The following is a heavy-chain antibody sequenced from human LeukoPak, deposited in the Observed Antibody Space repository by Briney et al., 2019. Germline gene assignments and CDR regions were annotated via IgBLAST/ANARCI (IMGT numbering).Heavy chain of an antibody. CDR2: IYYSGDT. CDR1: GGTINNYY. Sequence: SETLSLTCNVSGGTINNYYWSWIRQPPGKGLEWIGNIYYSGDTNYSPSLRSRVIISVDGSKNHFSLRLSSLTAADTAVYYCARGTIFGVNTEWGRRTLVAVTS. CDR3: ARGTIFGVNTE. J-gene: IGHJ4*02. V-gene: IGHV4-59*01. D-gene: IGHD3-3*01.